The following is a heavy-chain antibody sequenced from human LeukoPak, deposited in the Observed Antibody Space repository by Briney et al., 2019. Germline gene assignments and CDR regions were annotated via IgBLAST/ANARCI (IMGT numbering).Heavy chain of an antibody. D-gene: IGHD3-16*01. J-gene: IGHJ4*02. Sequence: PSETLSLTCTVSGGSICSYYWSWIRQPPGKGLEWIGYIYYSGSTNYNPSLKSRVTISVDTSKNQFSLKLSSVTAADTAVYYCARRRGSYLDYWGQGTLVTVSS. V-gene: IGHV4-59*08. CDR3: ARRRGSYLDY. CDR2: IYYSGST. CDR1: GGSICSYY.